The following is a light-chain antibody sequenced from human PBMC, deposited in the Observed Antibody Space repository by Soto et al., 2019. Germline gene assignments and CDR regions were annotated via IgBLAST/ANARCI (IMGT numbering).Light chain of an antibody. Sequence: QSALTQPRPVSGSPGQSVTISCTGTSSDVGGYNYVSWYQQHPGKAPKLVIYDVSKRPSGVPDRFSGSKSGNTASLTISGLQAEDEADYYCCSYAGNSLWVFGGGTKLTVL. CDR3: CSYAGNSLWV. CDR1: SSDVGGYNY. V-gene: IGLV2-11*01. J-gene: IGLJ3*02. CDR2: DVS.